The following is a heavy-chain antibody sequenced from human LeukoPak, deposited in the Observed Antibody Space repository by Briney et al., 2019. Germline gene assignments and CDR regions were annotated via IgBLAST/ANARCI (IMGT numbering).Heavy chain of an antibody. J-gene: IGHJ4*02. CDR1: GGSISSYY. CDR3: ARAEAVAGQFDY. D-gene: IGHD6-19*01. CDR2: IYYSGST. Sequence: PSETLSLTCTVSGGSISSYYWSWIRQPPGKGLEWIGYIYYSGSTNYNPSLKSRVTISVDTSKNQFSLKLSSVTAADTAVYYCARAEAVAGQFDYWGQGTLVTVSS. V-gene: IGHV4-59*01.